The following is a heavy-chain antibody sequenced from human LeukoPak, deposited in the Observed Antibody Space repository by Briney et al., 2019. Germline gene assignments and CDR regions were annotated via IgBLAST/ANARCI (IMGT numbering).Heavy chain of an antibody. V-gene: IGHV4-34*01. Sequence: SETLSLTCAVYGGSFSGYYWSWIRQPPGKGLEWIGEINHSGSTNYNPSLKSRDTISVDTSKNQFSLKLSSVTAADTAVYYCARTRAFYYYGMDVWGQGTTVTVSS. CDR1: GGSFSGYY. CDR3: ARTRAFYYYGMDV. CDR2: INHSGST. D-gene: IGHD4-11*01. J-gene: IGHJ6*02.